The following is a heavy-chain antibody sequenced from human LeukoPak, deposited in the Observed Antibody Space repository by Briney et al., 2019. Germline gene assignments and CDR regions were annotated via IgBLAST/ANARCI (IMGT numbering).Heavy chain of an antibody. CDR3: ARLYCSSTSCYLNAFDI. CDR2: IYHSGST. Sequence: SETLSLTCAVSGYPINNAYYWGWIRQPPGKGLEWIGSIYHSGSTYYNPSLKSRVTISVDTSKNQFSLKLSSVTAADTAVYYCARLYCSSTSCYLNAFDIWGQGTMVTVSS. CDR1: GYPINNAYY. V-gene: IGHV4-38-2*01. D-gene: IGHD2-2*01. J-gene: IGHJ3*02.